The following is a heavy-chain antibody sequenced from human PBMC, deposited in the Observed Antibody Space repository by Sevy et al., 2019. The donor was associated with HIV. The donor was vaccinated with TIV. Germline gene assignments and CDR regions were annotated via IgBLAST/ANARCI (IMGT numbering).Heavy chain of an antibody. CDR1: GGSFSSYY. Sequence: SETLSLTCTVSGGSFSSYYWSWIRQSPGKGLEWIGYINYNWTTNSSPTLRRRVTISPHTSKSRFSLKLKSVTAADTAVYYCARGKVLFDYWGQGTLVTVSS. V-gene: IGHV4-59*01. CDR3: ARGKVLFDY. J-gene: IGHJ4*02. D-gene: IGHD1-20*01. CDR2: INYNWTT.